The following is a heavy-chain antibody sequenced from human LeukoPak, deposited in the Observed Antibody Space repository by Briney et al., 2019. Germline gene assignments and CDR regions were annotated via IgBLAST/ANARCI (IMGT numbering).Heavy chain of an antibody. Sequence: ASVKVCCKASGHTFTSYAMHWVRQAPGQRLKWMGWINAGNGNTKYSQKFQGRVTITRDTSASTAYMELSSLRSEDTAVYYCARGFLGGFGDYWGQGTLVTVSS. D-gene: IGHD3-16*01. J-gene: IGHJ4*02. CDR2: INAGNGNT. V-gene: IGHV1-3*01. CDR3: ARGFLGGFGDY. CDR1: GHTFTSYA.